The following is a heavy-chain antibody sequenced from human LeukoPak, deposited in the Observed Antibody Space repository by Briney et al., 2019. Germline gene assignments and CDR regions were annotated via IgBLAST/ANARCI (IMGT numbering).Heavy chain of an antibody. CDR3: TSYSGSYYKGPLDS. D-gene: IGHD1-26*01. V-gene: IGHV3-49*04. J-gene: IGHJ4*02. Sequence: GGSLRLSCAASGFTFSSYSMNWVRQAPGKGLEWVGFIRSRAYGGTTEYAASVKGRFTISRDDSKSIAYLQMSSLKTEDTAVFYCTSYSGSYYKGPLDSWGQGTLVTVSS. CDR1: GFTFSSYS. CDR2: IRSRAYGGTT.